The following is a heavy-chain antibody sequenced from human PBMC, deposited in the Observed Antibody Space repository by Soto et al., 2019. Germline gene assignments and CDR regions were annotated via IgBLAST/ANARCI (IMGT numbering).Heavy chain of an antibody. J-gene: IGHJ4*02. Sequence: PGGSLRLSCAASGFSFGSYALSWVRQAPGKGLEWVSTISGSDGKTFYADSVKGRFSISRDTSLSTLYLQMNSLRADDTAMYYCARWSYLDYWGQGTRVTVSS. V-gene: IGHV3-23*01. CDR3: ARWSYLDY. CDR2: ISGSDGKT. D-gene: IGHD3-3*01. CDR1: GFSFGSYA.